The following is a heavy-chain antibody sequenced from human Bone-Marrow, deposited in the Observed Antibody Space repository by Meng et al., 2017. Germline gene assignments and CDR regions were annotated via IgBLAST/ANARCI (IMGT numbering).Heavy chain of an antibody. V-gene: IGHV1-69*02. CDR1: GGTFSSYT. J-gene: IGHJ3*02. Sequence: SVKVSCKASGGTFSSYTISWVRQAPGQGLEWMGRIIPILGIANYAQKFQGRVTITADKSTSTAYMELSSLRSEDTAVYYCARGFGDYGGLHDAFDIWGQGTMVTVSS. CDR2: IIPILGIA. CDR3: ARGFGDYGGLHDAFDI. D-gene: IGHD4-17*01.